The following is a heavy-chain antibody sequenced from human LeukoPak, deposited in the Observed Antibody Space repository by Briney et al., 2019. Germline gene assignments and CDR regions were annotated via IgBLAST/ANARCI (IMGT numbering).Heavy chain of an antibody. V-gene: IGHV4-59*11. J-gene: IGHJ3*02. CDR3: ARDLVTVTKGFDI. D-gene: IGHD4-17*01. Sequence: NASETLSLTCAASAASFSSHYWTWLRQSPGKGLEWNGYISYIGSTYYNPSLISRVTISIDTSRSQFSLKLGSVTAADTAVYYCARDLVTVTKGFDIWGQGTMVSVSS. CDR2: ISYIGST. CDR1: AASFSSHY.